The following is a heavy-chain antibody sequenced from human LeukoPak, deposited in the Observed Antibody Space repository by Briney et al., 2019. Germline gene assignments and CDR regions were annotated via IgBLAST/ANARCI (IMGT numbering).Heavy chain of an antibody. J-gene: IGHJ3*02. Sequence: GSSVKVSCKASGGTFSSCAISWVRQAPGQGLEWMGGIIPIFGTANYAQKFQGRVTITTDESTSTAYMELSSLRSEDTAVYYCARDSRDYYGSGSFDAFDIWGQGTMVTVSS. CDR1: GGTFSSCA. D-gene: IGHD3-10*01. CDR2: IIPIFGTA. CDR3: ARDSRDYYGSGSFDAFDI. V-gene: IGHV1-69*05.